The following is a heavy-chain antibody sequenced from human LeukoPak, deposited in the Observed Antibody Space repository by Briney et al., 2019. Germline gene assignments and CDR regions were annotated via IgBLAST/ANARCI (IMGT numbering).Heavy chain of an antibody. Sequence: SVKVSCKASGGTFSSYAISWVRQAPGQGLEWMGGIIPIFGTANYAQKFQGRVTITADESTSTAYMELSSLRSEDTAVYYCASSGYYYYGMDVWGQGTTVTVSS. CDR2: IIPIFGTA. D-gene: IGHD2-15*01. V-gene: IGHV1-69*13. CDR3: ASSGYYYYGMDV. J-gene: IGHJ6*02. CDR1: GGTFSSYA.